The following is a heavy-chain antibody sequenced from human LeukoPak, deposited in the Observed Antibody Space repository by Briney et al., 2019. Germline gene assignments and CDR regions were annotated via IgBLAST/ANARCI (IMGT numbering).Heavy chain of an antibody. Sequence: PGGSLRLSCAASGSTVSTKYMSWVRQAPGKGLEWVSLIYSSGTTYYADSVKGRFTISRDNSKNSLYLQMNSLRAEDTAVYYCARVGGVPAAHFDYWGQGTLVTVSP. J-gene: IGHJ4*02. D-gene: IGHD2-2*01. V-gene: IGHV3-53*01. CDR2: IYSSGTT. CDR3: ARVGGVPAAHFDY. CDR1: GSTVSTKY.